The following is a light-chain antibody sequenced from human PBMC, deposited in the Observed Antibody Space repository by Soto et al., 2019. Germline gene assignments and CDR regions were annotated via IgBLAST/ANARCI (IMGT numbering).Light chain of an antibody. J-gene: IGLJ2*01. V-gene: IGLV1-40*01. CDR1: SSSIGAGFD. Sequence: QSVLTQPPSVSGAPGQRVTISCTGSSSSIGAGFDVHWYQQLPGTAPKLLIYGNSNRPSGVPDRFSGSKSGTSASLAITGLQAEDEADYYCQSYDNSLSGPVFGGGTKLTVL. CDR2: GNS. CDR3: QSYDNSLSGPV.